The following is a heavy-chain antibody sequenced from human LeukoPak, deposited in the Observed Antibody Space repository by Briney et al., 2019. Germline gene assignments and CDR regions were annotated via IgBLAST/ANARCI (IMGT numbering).Heavy chain of an antibody. Sequence: ASVKVSCKATGYTFTSYAMHWVRKAPGQRLEWMGWINAGNGNTKYSQKFQGRVTITRDTSASTAYMELSSLRSEDTAVYYCARSSPSYSSGWYYFDYWGQGTLVTVSS. CDR2: INAGNGNT. J-gene: IGHJ4*02. CDR1: GYTFTSYA. V-gene: IGHV1-3*01. D-gene: IGHD6-19*01. CDR3: ARSSPSYSSGWYYFDY.